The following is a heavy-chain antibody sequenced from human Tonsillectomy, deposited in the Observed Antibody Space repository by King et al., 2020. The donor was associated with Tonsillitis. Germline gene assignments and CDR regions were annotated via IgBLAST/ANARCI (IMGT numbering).Heavy chain of an antibody. CDR1: GFSLSTSGVG. Sequence: TLKESGPTLVKPTQTLTLTCTFSGFSLSTSGVGVGWIRQPPGKALEWLTLIYWDDDKRYSPSLKSRLTITKDTSKNQVVLTMTNIDPVDTATYYCAHSVGIGAFDIWGQGTMVTVSS. CDR2: IYWDDDK. J-gene: IGHJ3*02. CDR3: AHSVGIGAFDI. V-gene: IGHV2-5*02. D-gene: IGHD2-21*01.